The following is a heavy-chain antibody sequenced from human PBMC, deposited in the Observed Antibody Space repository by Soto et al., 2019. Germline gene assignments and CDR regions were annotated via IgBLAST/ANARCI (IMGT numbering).Heavy chain of an antibody. J-gene: IGHJ4*02. CDR1: GYTFTSYC. CDR3: ARDDAVAGYFDY. CDR2: ISAYNGNT. V-gene: IGHV1-18*01. Sequence: ASVKVSCKASGYTFTSYCISWVRQAPGQGLEWMGWISAYNGNTNYAQKLQGRVTMTTDTSTSTAYMELRSLRSDDTAVYYCARDDAVAGYFDYWGQGTLVTVSS. D-gene: IGHD6-19*01.